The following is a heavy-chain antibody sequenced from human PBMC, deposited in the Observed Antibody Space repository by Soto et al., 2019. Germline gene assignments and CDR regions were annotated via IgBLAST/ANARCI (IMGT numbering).Heavy chain of an antibody. CDR3: ARVSKSTDSFDS. V-gene: IGHV2-26*01. Sequence: QVTLKESGPVLVKPTETLTLTCTVSGFSLSNTTMGVGWLRQPPGKALEWLAHIFSDDEKFYSTSLKSRLTISKDTSKSQVVVTMSSMYPVDTAIYFCARVSKSTDSFDSWGQGTLVTVSS. CDR1: GFSLSNTTMG. CDR2: IFSDDEK. J-gene: IGHJ4*02. D-gene: IGHD2-2*01.